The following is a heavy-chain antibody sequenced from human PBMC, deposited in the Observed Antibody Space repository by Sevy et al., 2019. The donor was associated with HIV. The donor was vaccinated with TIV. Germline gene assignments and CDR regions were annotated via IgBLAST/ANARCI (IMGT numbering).Heavy chain of an antibody. V-gene: IGHV4-59*01. J-gene: IGHJ5*02. CDR1: GGPISSYY. D-gene: IGHD3-22*01. CDR3: ARDRHYYDSSGYYFNWFDP. CDR2: IYYSGST. Sequence: SETLSLTCTVSGGPISSYYWSWLRQPPGKGLEWIGYIYYSGSTNYNPSLKSRVTISVDTSKNQFSLRLISVTAADTAVYYWARDRHYYDSSGYYFNWFDPWGQGTLVTVSS.